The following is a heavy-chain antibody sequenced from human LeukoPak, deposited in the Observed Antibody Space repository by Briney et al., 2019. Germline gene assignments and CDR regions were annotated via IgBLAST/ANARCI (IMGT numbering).Heavy chain of an antibody. CDR2: ISSSSSYI. CDR3: TTGVYSSGWSLSDY. CDR1: GFTFSSYS. J-gene: IGHJ4*02. V-gene: IGHV3-21*03. Sequence: GGSLRLSCAASGFTFSSYSMNWVRQAPGKGLEWVSSISSSSSYIYYADSVKGRFTISRDNAKNSLYLQMNSLRAEDTAVYYCTTGVYSSGWSLSDYWGQGTLVTVSS. D-gene: IGHD6-19*01.